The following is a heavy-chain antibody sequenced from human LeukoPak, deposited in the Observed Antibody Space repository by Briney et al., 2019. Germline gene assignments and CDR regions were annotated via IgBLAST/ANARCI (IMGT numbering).Heavy chain of an antibody. CDR2: ISAYNGNT. V-gene: IGHV1-18*04. Sequence: ASVKVSCKASGYTFTGYYMHWVRQAPGQGLEWMGWISAYNGNTNYAQKLQGRVTMTTDTSTSTAYMELRSLRSDDTAVYYCARGDSGWYADYWGQGTLVTVSS. D-gene: IGHD6-19*01. CDR3: ARGDSGWYADY. J-gene: IGHJ4*02. CDR1: GYTFTGYY.